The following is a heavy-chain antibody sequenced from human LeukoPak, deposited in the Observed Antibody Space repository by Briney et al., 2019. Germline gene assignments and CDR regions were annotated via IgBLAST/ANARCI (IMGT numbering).Heavy chain of an antibody. J-gene: IGHJ3*01. Sequence: GGSLRLSCAASGFTFSSYAMSWVRQAPGKGLEWVANIKPGGNEKYYVDSVKGRFTISRDNVKNSLYLQMNSLRAEDTAIYYCATFRFLGTWGQGTMVTVSP. CDR1: GFTFSSYA. CDR2: IKPGGNEK. CDR3: ATFRFLGT. D-gene: IGHD3-3*01. V-gene: IGHV3-7*03.